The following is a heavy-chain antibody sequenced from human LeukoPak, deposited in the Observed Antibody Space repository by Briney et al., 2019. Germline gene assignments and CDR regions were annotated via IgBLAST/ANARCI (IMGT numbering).Heavy chain of an antibody. CDR2: ISSNGGST. CDR1: GFTFSSYA. V-gene: IGHV3-64*01. Sequence: GGSLRLSCAASGFTFSSYAMHWVRQAPGKGLEYVSAISSNGGSTYYANSVKGRFTISRDNSKNTLYLQMGSLRAEDMAVYYCARTPQYCSGGSCYLGAVDYWGQGTLVTVSS. D-gene: IGHD2-15*01. J-gene: IGHJ4*02. CDR3: ARTPQYCSGGSCYLGAVDY.